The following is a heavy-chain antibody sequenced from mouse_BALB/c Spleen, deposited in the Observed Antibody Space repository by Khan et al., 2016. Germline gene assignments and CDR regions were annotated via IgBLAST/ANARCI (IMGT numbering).Heavy chain of an antibody. Sequence: QVQLKQSGAELMKPGASVKISCKATVYTFSSYWIEWVKQRPGHGLEWIGEILPGSGSTNYNEKFKGKATFTADTSSNTAYMQLSSLTSEVSAVYYCARGGYRYDESAWFAYWGQGTLVTVSA. CDR3: ARGGYRYDESAWFAY. CDR2: ILPGSGST. CDR1: VYTFSSYW. D-gene: IGHD2-14*01. V-gene: IGHV1-9*01. J-gene: IGHJ3*01.